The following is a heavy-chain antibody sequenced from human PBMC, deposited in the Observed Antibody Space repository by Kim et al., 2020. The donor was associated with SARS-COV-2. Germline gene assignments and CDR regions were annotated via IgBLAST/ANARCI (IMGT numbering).Heavy chain of an antibody. D-gene: IGHD4-17*01. CDR1: GGSFSEYY. Sequence: SGTLSLTCALYGGSFSEYYWSWIRQSPGKGLEWIAEINHSGRTNYNPSLKRRVTISIDTSKNQFSLKLTSVTAADRAVYYCAKRYGGMDVWGQGTTVTVSS. V-gene: IGHV4-34*01. J-gene: IGHJ6*02. CDR3: AKRYGGMDV. CDR2: INHSGRT.